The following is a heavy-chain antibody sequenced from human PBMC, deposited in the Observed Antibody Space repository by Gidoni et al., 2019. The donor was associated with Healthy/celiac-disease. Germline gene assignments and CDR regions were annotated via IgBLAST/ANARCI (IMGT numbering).Heavy chain of an antibody. Sequence: QVQLVESGGGVVQPGRSLRLSCAASGFTFSSYAMHWVRQAPGKGLEWVAVISYDGSNKYYADSVKGRFTISRDNSKNTLYLQMNSLRAEDTAVYYCAREGDSSGYWESDAFDIWGQGTMVTVSS. J-gene: IGHJ3*02. CDR2: ISYDGSNK. CDR1: GFTFSSYA. CDR3: AREGDSSGYWESDAFDI. V-gene: IGHV3-30-3*01. D-gene: IGHD3-22*01.